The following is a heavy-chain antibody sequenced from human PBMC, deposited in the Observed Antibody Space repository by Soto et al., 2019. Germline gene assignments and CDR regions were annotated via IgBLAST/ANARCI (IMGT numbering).Heavy chain of an antibody. D-gene: IGHD3-16*02. CDR2: IYHSGST. V-gene: IGHV4-4*02. CDR1: GGSISSSNW. Sequence: PSETLSLTCAVSGGSISSSNWWSWVRQPPGKGLEWIGEIYHSGSTNYNPSLKSRVTISVDKSKNQFSLKLSSVTAADTAVYYCARDPPIMITFGGVIVSEGYGYWGQGTLVTVSS. CDR3: ARDPPIMITFGGVIVSEGYGY. J-gene: IGHJ4*02.